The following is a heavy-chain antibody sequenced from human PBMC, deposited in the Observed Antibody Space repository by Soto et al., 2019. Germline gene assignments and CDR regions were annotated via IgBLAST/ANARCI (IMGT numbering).Heavy chain of an antibody. CDR1: GGSISSGGYY. D-gene: IGHD3-22*01. CDR2: IYYSGST. CDR3: ARSDYYDSSGYLD. J-gene: IGHJ4*02. Sequence: QVQLQESGPGLVKPSQTLSLTCTVSGGSISSGGYYWSWIRQHPGKGLEWIGYIYYSGSTYYNPSLQRRVTISVDTSKNQFSLKLSSVTAADTAVYYCARSDYYDSSGYLDWGQGTLVTVSS. V-gene: IGHV4-31*03.